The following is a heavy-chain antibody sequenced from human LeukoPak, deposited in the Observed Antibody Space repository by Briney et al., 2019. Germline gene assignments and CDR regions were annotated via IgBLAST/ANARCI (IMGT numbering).Heavy chain of an antibody. J-gene: IGHJ4*02. CDR3: ARRWYSSSWYEFDY. CDR1: DFNFTRYG. Sequence: GESLNISGNWTDFNFTRYGIGATRQMPGKGLEWMEIIYPGDSDTRYSPSFQGQLTISADKSISTAYLQWDSRKAWDTASYYCARRWYSSSWYEFDYWGQGTLVTVSS. V-gene: IGHV5-51*01. CDR2: IYPGDSDT. D-gene: IGHD6-13*01.